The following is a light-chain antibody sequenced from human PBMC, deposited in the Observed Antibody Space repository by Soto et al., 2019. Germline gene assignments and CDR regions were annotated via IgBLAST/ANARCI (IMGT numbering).Light chain of an antibody. CDR2: GAS. Sequence: VVTRSPYTLSLSPGAAAMLPGRASQSVASRHLAWYQFKPGQAPRIIIFGASGRATGIPDRFSGSGSGTDFTLTISRLEPEDFVVYYCQQYGSLSWTFGQGTKVAIK. V-gene: IGKV3-20*01. CDR3: QQYGSLSWT. CDR1: QSVASRH. J-gene: IGKJ1*01.